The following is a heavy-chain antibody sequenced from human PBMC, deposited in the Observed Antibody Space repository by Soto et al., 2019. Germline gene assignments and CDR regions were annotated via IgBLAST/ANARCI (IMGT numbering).Heavy chain of an antibody. Sequence: QVQLQESGPGLVKPSETLSLTCTVSGGSVSSGSYYWSWIRQPPGKGLEWIGYIYYSGSTNYNPSLKSRVTISVDTSKNQFSLKLSSVTAADTAVYYCARDPDTAMVRGMDVWVQGTTVTVSS. CDR2: IYYSGST. J-gene: IGHJ6*02. CDR3: ARDPDTAMVRGMDV. D-gene: IGHD5-18*01. V-gene: IGHV4-61*01. CDR1: GGSVSSGSYY.